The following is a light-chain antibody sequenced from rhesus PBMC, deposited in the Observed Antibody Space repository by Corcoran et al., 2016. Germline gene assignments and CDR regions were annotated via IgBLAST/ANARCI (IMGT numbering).Light chain of an antibody. CDR1: QGITND. J-gene: IGKJ4*01. Sequence: DIQMTQSPSSLSASVGDRVTITCRASQGITNDLAWYQQTPGETPKLLIYGASSLQSGIPSRFSGSGSGTDFTLTISSLQPEVFATYYCQHYYSTPLTFGGGTKVEIK. CDR3: QHYYSTPLT. V-gene: IGKV1-33*02. CDR2: GAS.